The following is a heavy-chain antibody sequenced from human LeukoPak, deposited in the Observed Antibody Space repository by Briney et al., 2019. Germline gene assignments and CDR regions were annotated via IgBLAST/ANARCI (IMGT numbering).Heavy chain of an antibody. J-gene: IGHJ4*02. CDR1: GFTFSSYE. CDR3: ARGREYYDYVWGSYMIDY. Sequence: GGSLRLSCATSGFTFSSYEMNWVRQAPGKGLEWVSYISSSGSTIYYADSVKGRFTISRDNAKNSLYLQMNSLRAEDTAVYYCARGREYYDYVWGSYMIDYWGQGTLVTVSS. D-gene: IGHD3-16*01. CDR2: ISSSGSTI. V-gene: IGHV3-48*03.